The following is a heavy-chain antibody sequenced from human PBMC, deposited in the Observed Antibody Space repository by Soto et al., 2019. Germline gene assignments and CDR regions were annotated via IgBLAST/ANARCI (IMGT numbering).Heavy chain of an antibody. CDR1: GFTFSSYG. V-gene: IGHV3-33*01. J-gene: IGHJ6*02. CDR2: IWYDGSNK. D-gene: IGHD6-13*01. CDR3: ASPGIAAASTHPRNYYGMDV. Sequence: QVQLVESGGGVVQPGRSLRLSCAASGFTFSSYGMHWVRQAPGKGLEWVAVIWYDGSNKYYADSVKGRFTISRDNSKNTLYLQMNSLRAEDTAVYYCASPGIAAASTHPRNYYGMDVWGQGTTVTVS.